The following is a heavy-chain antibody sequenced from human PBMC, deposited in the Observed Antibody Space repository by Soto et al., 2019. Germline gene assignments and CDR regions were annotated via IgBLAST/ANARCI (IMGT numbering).Heavy chain of an antibody. J-gene: IGHJ6*02. CDR2: IYYSGST. CDR1: GGSISSYY. Sequence: KPSETLSLTCTVSGGSISSYYWSWIRQPPGKGLEWIGYIYYSGSTNYNPSLKSRVTISVDTSKNQFSLKLSSVTAADTAVYYCARDQAYSSGWDDDYYYYGMDVWGQGTTVTVSS. D-gene: IGHD6-19*01. V-gene: IGHV4-59*01. CDR3: ARDQAYSSGWDDDYYYYGMDV.